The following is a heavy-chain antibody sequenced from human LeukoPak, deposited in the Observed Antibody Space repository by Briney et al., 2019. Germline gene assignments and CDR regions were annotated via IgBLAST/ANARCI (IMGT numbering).Heavy chain of an antibody. CDR1: GYTFTGYY. V-gene: IGHV1-2*02. CDR3: AREGDSSSDNDAFDI. Sequence: ASVRDSCKASGYTFTGYYMHWVRQAPGQGLEWMGWINPNSGGTNYAQKFQGRITMTRDTSISTAYMELSRLRSDDTAVYYCAREGDSSSDNDAFDIWGRGPMVTVSS. D-gene: IGHD6-13*01. J-gene: IGHJ3*02. CDR2: INPNSGGT.